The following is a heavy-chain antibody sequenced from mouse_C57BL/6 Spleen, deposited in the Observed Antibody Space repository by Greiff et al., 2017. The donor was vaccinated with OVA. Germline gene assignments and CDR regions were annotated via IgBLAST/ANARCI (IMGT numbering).Heavy chain of an antibody. Sequence: QVQLQQPGAELVRPGSSVKLSCKASGYTFTSYWMHWVKQRPIQGLEWIGNIDPSDSETHYTQKFKDKATLTVDKSSSTAYMQLSSLTSEDSAVYYCARRGGFDYWGQGTTLTVSS. CDR2: IDPSDSET. V-gene: IGHV1-52*01. J-gene: IGHJ2*01. CDR3: ARRGGFDY. CDR1: GYTFTSYW.